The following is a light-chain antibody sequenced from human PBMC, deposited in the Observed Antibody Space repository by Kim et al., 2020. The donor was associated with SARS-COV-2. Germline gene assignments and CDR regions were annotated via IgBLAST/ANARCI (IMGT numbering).Light chain of an antibody. J-gene: IGKJ1*01. CDR1: QSVGSS. CDR3: QQCSNWPWT. V-gene: IGKV3-11*01. Sequence: EIVLTQSPATLSLSPGEKATLSCRASQSVGSSLAWYQQKPGQAPRLLIYDASNRAPAIPARFNASGSGTDFTLTISSLEPEDFAVYHCQQCSNWPWTFGQGTKVDIK. CDR2: DAS.